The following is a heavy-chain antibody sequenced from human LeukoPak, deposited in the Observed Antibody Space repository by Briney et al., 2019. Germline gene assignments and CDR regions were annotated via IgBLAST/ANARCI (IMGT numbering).Heavy chain of an antibody. D-gene: IGHD3-22*01. J-gene: IGHJ4*02. CDR2: ITSGDGTR. CDR1: GFTFSIYA. V-gene: IGHV3-23*01. Sequence: GGSLRLSCAASGFTFSIYAMSWVPQTPEKGLELVSSITSGDGTRYYADSVKGRFTISRDNSENTLYLQKNSLRAEDSALYYGARDRPNYYGSDGHYYRRDGDYWGQGTLVTVSS. CDR3: ARDRPNYYGSDGHYYRRDGDY.